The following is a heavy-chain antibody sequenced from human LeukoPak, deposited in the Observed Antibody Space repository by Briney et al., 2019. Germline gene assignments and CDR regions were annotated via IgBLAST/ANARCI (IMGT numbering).Heavy chain of an antibody. Sequence: SETLSLTCTVSGYSISSGYYWGWIRQPPGKGLEWIGNIYHSGSTYYNPSLKSRVTISVDTSKNQSSLKLSSVTAADTAVYYCARWPYYDSYWGQGTLVTVSS. CDR1: GYSISSGYY. CDR2: IYHSGST. V-gene: IGHV4-38-2*02. CDR3: ARWPYYDSY. J-gene: IGHJ4*02. D-gene: IGHD3-3*01.